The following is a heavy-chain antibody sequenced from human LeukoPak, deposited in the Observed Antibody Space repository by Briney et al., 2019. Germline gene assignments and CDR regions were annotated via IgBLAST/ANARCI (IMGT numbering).Heavy chain of an antibody. Sequence: GASVKVSCKASGYTFTNYGISWVRQAPGQGLEWMGWISAYNGNTNYAQKLQGRVTMTTDTSTSTAYMEVRSLRSDDTAVYYCARVWGLFGVVIPHHYWGQGTLVTVSS. D-gene: IGHD3-3*01. CDR2: ISAYNGNT. CDR3: ARVWGLFGVVIPHHY. V-gene: IGHV1-18*01. J-gene: IGHJ4*02. CDR1: GYTFTNYG.